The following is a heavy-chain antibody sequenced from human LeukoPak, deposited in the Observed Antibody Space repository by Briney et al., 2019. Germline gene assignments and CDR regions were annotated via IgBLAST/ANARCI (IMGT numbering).Heavy chain of an antibody. CDR3: ARDRYSSGSFDI. V-gene: IGHV1-2*02. J-gene: IGHJ3*02. CDR2: ISPRSGDT. Sequence: VASVKVSCKASGYSFTDYYMHWVRQAPGQGLEWMGWISPRSGDTSYAQKFQGRVTLNRDTSISTAYMEVSSLRSDDTAMYYCARDRYSSGSFDIWGQGTMVTVSS. CDR1: GYSFTDYY. D-gene: IGHD6-19*01.